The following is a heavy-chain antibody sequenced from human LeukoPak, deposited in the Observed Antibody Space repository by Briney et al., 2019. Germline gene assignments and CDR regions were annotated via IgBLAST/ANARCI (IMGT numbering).Heavy chain of an antibody. Sequence: SETLSLTCTVSAGSISSSHYYWGWVRQPPGKELEWIGYIYYSGSTNYNPSLKSRATISVDTSKNQFSLKLSSVTAADTAVYYCARVSLTNAFDIWGQGTMVTVSS. CDR2: IYYSGST. J-gene: IGHJ3*02. CDR3: ARVSLTNAFDI. D-gene: IGHD1/OR15-1a*01. V-gene: IGHV4-61*05. CDR1: AGSISSSHYY.